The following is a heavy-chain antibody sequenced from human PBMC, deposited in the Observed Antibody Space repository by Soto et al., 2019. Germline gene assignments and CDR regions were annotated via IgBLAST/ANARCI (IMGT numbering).Heavy chain of an antibody. J-gene: IGHJ4*02. CDR1: GESISSSSYY. CDR3: ARQRTTVVTQAYFDH. CDR2: IYYSGRT. D-gene: IGHD2-21*02. Sequence: SETLSLTCIVSGESISSSSYYWGWIRQPPGKGLEWIGSIYYSGRTYYNPSFKSRVTISIDTSKNQFSLKLSSVTATDTAVYYCARQRTTVVTQAYFDHWGQGALVTVS. V-gene: IGHV4-39*01.